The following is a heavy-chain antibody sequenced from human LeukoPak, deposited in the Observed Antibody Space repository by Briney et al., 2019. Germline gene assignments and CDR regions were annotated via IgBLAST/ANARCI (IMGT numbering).Heavy chain of an antibody. D-gene: IGHD2-15*01. CDR3: AKDVGHCSGGSCYEVYDH. Sequence: PGRSLRLSCAASGFAFSSYAMHWVRQAPGKGLEWVAVISYDGSNKYYADSVKGRFTISRDNSKNTLYLQMNSLRAEDTAVYYCAKDVGHCSGGSCYEVYDHWGQGTLVTVSS. V-gene: IGHV3-30-3*01. J-gene: IGHJ4*02. CDR1: GFAFSSYA. CDR2: ISYDGSNK.